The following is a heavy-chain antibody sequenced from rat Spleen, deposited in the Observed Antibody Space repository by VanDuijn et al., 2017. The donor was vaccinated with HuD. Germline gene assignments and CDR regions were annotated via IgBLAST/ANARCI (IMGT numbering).Heavy chain of an antibody. CDR2: ISSGGST. CDR1: GFSLTSYT. CDR3: SREAAY. J-gene: IGHJ2*01. V-gene: IGHV2-6*01. Sequence: QVQLKESGPGLVQPSQTLSLTCTVSGFSLTSYTVSWVRQPPGKGLEWIAAISSGGSTYYNSALKSRLSISRDTSKSQVFLKMNSLQPEDTAIYFCSREAAYWGQGVMVTVSS.